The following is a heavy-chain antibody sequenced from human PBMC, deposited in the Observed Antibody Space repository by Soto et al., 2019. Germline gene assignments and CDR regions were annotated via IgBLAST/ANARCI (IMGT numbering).Heavy chain of an antibody. V-gene: IGHV2-5*01. CDR3: VHRYASGPFQY. D-gene: IGHD3-10*01. Sequence: QITLKESGPTLVKPTETLTLTCTFSGFSLTTSGVHLGWIRQPPGKALEWLALIYWNDDKRYSPSLKTRLTITRVTSRIQVVLTMTNIDPVDTATYYCVHRYASGPFQYWGQGTLVTVSS. J-gene: IGHJ1*01. CDR1: GFSLTTSGVH. CDR2: IYWNDDK.